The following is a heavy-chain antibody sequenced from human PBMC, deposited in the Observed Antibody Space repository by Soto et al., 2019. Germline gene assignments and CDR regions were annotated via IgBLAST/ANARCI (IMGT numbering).Heavy chain of an antibody. Sequence: ASVKVSCKASGYTFTSYSMNWVRQAPGQGLEWMGWINTNTGNPTYAQGFTGRFVFSLDTSVSTAYLQICSLKAEDTAVYYCARGARITIFGGVPSAPWGQGTLVTVSS. D-gene: IGHD3-3*01. CDR3: ARGARITIFGGVPSAP. J-gene: IGHJ5*02. V-gene: IGHV7-4-1*01. CDR2: INTNTGNP. CDR1: GYTFTSYS.